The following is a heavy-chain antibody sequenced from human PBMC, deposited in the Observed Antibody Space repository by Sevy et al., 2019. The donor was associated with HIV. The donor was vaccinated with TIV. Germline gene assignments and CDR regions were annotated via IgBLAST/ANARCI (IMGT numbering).Heavy chain of an antibody. CDR1: GDSVSSNSAA. V-gene: IGHV6-1*01. CDR2: TYYRSKWYN. D-gene: IGHD3-16*01. J-gene: IGHJ5*02. Sequence: SQTLSLTCAISGDSVSSNSAAWNWIRQSPSRGLEWLGRTYYRSKWYNDYAVSVKSRITNNPETSKNQFSLQLNSVTPEDTTVYYCARDHSPLGDWFDPWGQGTLVTVSS. CDR3: ARDHSPLGDWFDP.